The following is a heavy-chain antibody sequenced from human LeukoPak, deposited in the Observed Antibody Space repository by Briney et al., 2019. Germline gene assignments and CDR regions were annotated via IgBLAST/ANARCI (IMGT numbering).Heavy chain of an antibody. CDR1: GGTFSSYA. J-gene: IGHJ4*02. V-gene: IGHV1-69*04. D-gene: IGHD2-15*01. Sequence: SVKVSCKASGGTFSSYAISWVRQAPGQGLEWMGRIIPILGIANYAQKFQGRVTITADKSTSTAYIELSSLRSEDTAVYYCASGYCSGGSCSDFDYWGQGTLVTVSS. CDR3: ASGYCSGGSCSDFDY. CDR2: IIPILGIA.